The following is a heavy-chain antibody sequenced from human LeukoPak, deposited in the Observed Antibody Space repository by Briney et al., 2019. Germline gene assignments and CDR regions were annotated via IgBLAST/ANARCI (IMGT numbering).Heavy chain of an antibody. D-gene: IGHD6-13*01. J-gene: IGHJ4*02. Sequence: GASVKVSCKASGYTFTSYYMHWARQAPGQGLEWMGMINPSGGSISYAQKFQGRVTMTRDTSTSAVYMELSSLRSEDTAVYYCARVGVAASGTSGFDDYWGQGTLVTVSS. V-gene: IGHV1-46*01. CDR2: INPSGGSI. CDR3: ARVGVAASGTSGFDDY. CDR1: GYTFTSYY.